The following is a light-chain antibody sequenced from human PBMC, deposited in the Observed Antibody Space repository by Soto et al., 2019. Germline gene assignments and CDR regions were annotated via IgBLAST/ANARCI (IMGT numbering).Light chain of an antibody. CDR3: QQYNNWPWT. V-gene: IGKV3-15*01. J-gene: IGKJ1*01. CDR2: GAS. Sequence: EIVMTQSPATLSVSPGERANLXCRASQSFSSYFDWYQQKPGKAPRHLIYGASTRAPGSPARFSGSGSATEFTRTISSLQSEDFAVYYGQQYNNWPWTFGQGTKVDIK. CDR1: QSFSSY.